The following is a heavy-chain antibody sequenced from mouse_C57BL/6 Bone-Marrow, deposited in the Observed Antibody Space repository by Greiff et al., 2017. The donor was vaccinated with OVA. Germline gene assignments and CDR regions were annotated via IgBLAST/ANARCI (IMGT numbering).Heavy chain of an antibody. V-gene: IGHV1-76*01. D-gene: IGHD3-2*02. J-gene: IGHJ4*01. CDR1: GYTFTSYW. Sequence: VQLQQPGAELVKPGASVKVSCKASGYTFTSYWMHWVKQRPGQGLEWIARIYPGSGNTYYNEKFKGKATLTAEKSSSTAYMQLSSLTSEDSAVYFCARWTAQATPNYAMDYWGQGTSVTVSS. CDR3: ARWTAQATPNYAMDY. CDR2: IYPGSGNT.